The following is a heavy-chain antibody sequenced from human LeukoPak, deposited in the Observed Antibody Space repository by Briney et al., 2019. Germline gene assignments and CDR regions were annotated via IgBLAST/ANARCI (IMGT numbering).Heavy chain of an antibody. J-gene: IGHJ6*02. CDR3: PRDLSYYVAMDV. V-gene: IGHV3-23*01. CDR2: IGRDNKP. Sequence: PGGSLRLSCEACGFTFSAYAMTCVRQAPGKGLEWVSSIGRDNKPHYSESVKGRFAISRDNSKSMLFLQLNTLRNGDTTLFYCPRDLSYYVAMDVWGQGTTVTVSS. CDR1: GFTFSAYA. D-gene: IGHD3-10*02.